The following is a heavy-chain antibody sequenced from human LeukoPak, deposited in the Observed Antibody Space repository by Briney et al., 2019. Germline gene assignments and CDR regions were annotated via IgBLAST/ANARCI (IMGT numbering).Heavy chain of an antibody. CDR1: GGSISSGGYS. CDR3: ARGTYGDPNLFDY. D-gene: IGHD4-17*01. Sequence: LQTLSLTCAVSGGSISSGGYSWSWIRQPPGKGLEWIGYIYHSGSTYYNPSLKSRVTISVDRSKNQFSLKLSSVTAADTAVYYCARGTYGDPNLFDYWGQGTLVTVSS. CDR2: IYHSGST. J-gene: IGHJ4*02. V-gene: IGHV4-30-2*01.